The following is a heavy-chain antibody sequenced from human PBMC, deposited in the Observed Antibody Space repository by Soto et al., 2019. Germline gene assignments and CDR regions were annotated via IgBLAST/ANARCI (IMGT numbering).Heavy chain of an antibody. V-gene: IGHV1-69*13. CDR2: IIPIFGTA. Sequence: GASVKVSCKAPGGTFSSYAISWVRQAPGQGLEWMGGIIPIFGTANYAQKFQGRVTITADESTSTAYMELSSLRSEDTAVYYCARDVSTAGSYYGDYWGQGTLVTVSS. CDR1: GGTFSSYA. J-gene: IGHJ4*02. CDR3: ARDVSTAGSYYGDY. D-gene: IGHD1-26*01.